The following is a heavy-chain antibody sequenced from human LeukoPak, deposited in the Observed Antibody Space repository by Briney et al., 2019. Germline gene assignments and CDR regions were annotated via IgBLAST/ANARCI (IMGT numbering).Heavy chain of an antibody. Sequence: GGSLRLSCAASGFTFSSYDMHWVRQAPGKGLEWVAVISFDGSNKYYADSVKGRFTISRDNSKNTLYLQMNSLRAEDTAVYYCAILSTVTTTDYWGQGTLVTVSS. CDR2: ISFDGSNK. D-gene: IGHD4-17*01. CDR3: AILSTVTTTDY. V-gene: IGHV3-30*03. CDR1: GFTFSSYD. J-gene: IGHJ4*02.